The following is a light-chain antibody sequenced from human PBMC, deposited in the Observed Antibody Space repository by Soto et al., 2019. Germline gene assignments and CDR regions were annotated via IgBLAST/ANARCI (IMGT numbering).Light chain of an antibody. V-gene: IGKV3-15*01. Sequence: EIVMTQSPATLSLSPGERATLSCRARQSVSSNLAWYQQKPGLAPRLLIYGASTRATGIPARFSGSGSGTEFTLTISSLQSEDFAVYYCQHYNNWPLTFGQGTRLEIK. CDR2: GAS. CDR1: QSVSSN. J-gene: IGKJ5*01. CDR3: QHYNNWPLT.